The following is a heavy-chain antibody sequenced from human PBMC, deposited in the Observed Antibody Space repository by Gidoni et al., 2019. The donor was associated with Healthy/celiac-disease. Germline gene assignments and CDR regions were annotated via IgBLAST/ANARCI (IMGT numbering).Heavy chain of an antibody. CDR2: INHSGST. J-gene: IGHJ3*02. CDR1: GGSFSGYY. D-gene: IGHD6-13*01. CDR3: ARWQPPPYDAFDI. V-gene: IGHV4-34*01. Sequence: QVQLQQWGAGLLKPSETLSLTRAVYGGSFSGYYWSWIRQPPAKGLAWIGEINHSGSTNYNPSLKSRVTISVDTSKNQFSLKLSSVTAADTAVYYCARWQPPPYDAFDIWGQGTMVTVSS.